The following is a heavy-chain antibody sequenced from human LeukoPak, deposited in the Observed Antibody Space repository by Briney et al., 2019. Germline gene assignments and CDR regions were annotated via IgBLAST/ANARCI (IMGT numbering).Heavy chain of an antibody. CDR1: GFTFSSYE. D-gene: IGHD4-17*01. Sequence: PGGSLRLSCAASGFTFSSYEMNWVRQAPGKGLEWVSYISSSGSTIYYADSVKGRFTISRDNAKNSLYLQMNSLRAEDMALYYCAKTGYDYGDYVGYYFDYWGQGTLVTVSS. J-gene: IGHJ4*02. CDR3: AKTGYDYGDYVGYYFDY. CDR2: ISSSGSTI. V-gene: IGHV3-48*03.